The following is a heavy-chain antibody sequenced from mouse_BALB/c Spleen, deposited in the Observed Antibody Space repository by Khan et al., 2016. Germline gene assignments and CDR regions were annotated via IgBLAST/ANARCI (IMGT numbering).Heavy chain of an antibody. J-gene: IGHJ3*01. D-gene: IGHD2-14*01. V-gene: IGHV4-1*02. CDR2: INPDSSTI. CDR1: GFDLSRYW. CDR3: ASAGYCGYLAY. Sequence: EVKLLESGGGLVQPGGSLKLSCAASGFDLSRYWMSWVRQAPGKGLEWIGEINPDSSTINYTPSLKDRFIISRDNAKNTLYLQVSKVRSEDTALYYCASAGYCGYLAYWGQGTLVTVSA.